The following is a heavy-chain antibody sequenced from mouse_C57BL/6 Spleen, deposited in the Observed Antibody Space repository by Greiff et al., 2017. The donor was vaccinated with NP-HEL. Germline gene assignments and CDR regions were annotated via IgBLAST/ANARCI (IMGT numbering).Heavy chain of an antibody. CDR3: ARGMARDYFDY. J-gene: IGHJ2*01. V-gene: IGHV5-6*01. CDR2: ISSGGSYT. Sequence: EVQLVESGGDLVKPGGSLKLSCAASGFTFSSYGMSWVRQTPDKRLEWVATISSGGSYTYYPDSVKGRFTISRDNAKNTLYLQMSSLKSEDTAMYYCARGMARDYFDYWGQGTTLTVSS. D-gene: IGHD2-3*01. CDR1: GFTFSSYG.